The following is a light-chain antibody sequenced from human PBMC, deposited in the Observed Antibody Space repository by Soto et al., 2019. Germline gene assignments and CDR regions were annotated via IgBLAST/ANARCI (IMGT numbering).Light chain of an antibody. V-gene: IGLV2-14*01. Sequence: QSVLTQPASVSGSPGQSITISCTGTSSDVGGYDYVSWYQQYPGKAPKLMIYEVSDRPSGVSHRFSGSKSGNTASLTISGLQAEDEADYYCSSYTSSSLVFGGGTKLTVL. CDR3: SSYTSSSLV. J-gene: IGLJ2*01. CDR1: SSDVGGYDY. CDR2: EVS.